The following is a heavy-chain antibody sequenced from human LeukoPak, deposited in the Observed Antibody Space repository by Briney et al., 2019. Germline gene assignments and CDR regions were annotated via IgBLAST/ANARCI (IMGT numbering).Heavy chain of an antibody. V-gene: IGHV3-11*01. D-gene: IGHD6-19*01. CDR2: ISHGGGTI. Sequence: GGSLRLSCAASGFTFSDYHMNWVRQAPGKGLEWVSYISHGGGTIYLADSVKGRFTISRDNAKNSLYLQMNSLTAEDTAVYYCASGRDITVAGPGGYFDNWGQGTLVTVSS. CDR1: GFTFSDYH. CDR3: ASGRDITVAGPGGYFDN. J-gene: IGHJ4*02.